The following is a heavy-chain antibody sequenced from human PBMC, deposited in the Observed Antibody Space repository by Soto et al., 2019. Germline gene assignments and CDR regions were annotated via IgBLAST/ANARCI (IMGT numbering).Heavy chain of an antibody. V-gene: IGHV3-30*15. D-gene: IGHD3-10*02. CDR1: RFTFGSYT. CDR3: TIVRVADSALDN. J-gene: IGHJ4*02. CDR2: MSYDGSDT. Sequence: PXGSLRLTCAASRFTFGSYTMHWVRQTPGKGLEWVAFMSYDGSDTFYADSVKGRFTISRDNSKNTLFLHMSNLRAEDTAMYYCTIVRVADSALDNWGQGTLVTVSS.